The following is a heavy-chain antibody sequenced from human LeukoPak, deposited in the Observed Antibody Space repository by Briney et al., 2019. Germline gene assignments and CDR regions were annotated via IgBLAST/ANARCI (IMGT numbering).Heavy chain of an antibody. J-gene: IGHJ4*02. D-gene: IGHD4-23*01. CDR3: ARHESRHDYGGNHHFDY. Sequence: GESLKISCKVSGYIFNSYWIAWVRQMPGKGLEWMGIIYPGDSDIRYSPSFKGQVTMSVDKSIDTAYLQWSSLKASDTAMYYCARHESRHDYGGNHHFDYWGQGTLVTVAS. CDR2: IYPGDSDI. CDR1: GYIFNSYW. V-gene: IGHV5-51*01.